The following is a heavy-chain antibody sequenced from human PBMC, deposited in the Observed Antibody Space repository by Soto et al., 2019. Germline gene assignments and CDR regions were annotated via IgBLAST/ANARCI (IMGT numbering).Heavy chain of an antibody. V-gene: IGHV4-39*07. CDR1: GGSISSSSYY. D-gene: IGHD3-22*01. CDR3: ARGGGTYYDSSGPQDY. J-gene: IGHJ4*02. Sequence: KTSETLSLTCTVSGGSISSSSYYWGWIRQPPGKGLEWIGRIYTSGSTNYNPSLKSRVTMSVDTSKNQFSLKLSSVTAADTAVYYCARGGGTYYDSSGPQDYWGQGNLVTVSS. CDR2: IYTSGST.